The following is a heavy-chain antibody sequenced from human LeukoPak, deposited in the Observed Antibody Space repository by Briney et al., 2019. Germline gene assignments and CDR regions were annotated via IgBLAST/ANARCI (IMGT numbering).Heavy chain of an antibody. CDR3: ARLPGTYEHWYFDL. V-gene: IGHV4-59*12. CDR1: GVSISNYY. CDR2: IYYSGST. D-gene: IGHD1-26*01. J-gene: IGHJ2*01. Sequence: SETLSLTCTASGVSISNYYWSWIRQPPGKGLEWIGYIYYSGSTNYNPSLRNRVTVSLDKSKNQFSLKLTSVTAADTAVYYCARLPGTYEHWYFDLWGRGTLVTVSS.